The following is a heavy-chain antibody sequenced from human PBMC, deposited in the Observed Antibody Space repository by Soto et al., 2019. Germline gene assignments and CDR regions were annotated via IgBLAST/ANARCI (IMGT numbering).Heavy chain of an antibody. J-gene: IGHJ6*02. V-gene: IGHV5-51*01. CDR3: ARYPPNYYGMDV. Sequence: PGESLKISCKGSGYSFSSYWIGWVRQMPGTGLEWMGLIYAGDSNTRYSPSFQGQVTISVDKSISTAYLQWSSLKASDTAMYYCARYPPNYYGMDVWGQGTTVTVSS. CDR1: GYSFSSYW. CDR2: IYAGDSNT.